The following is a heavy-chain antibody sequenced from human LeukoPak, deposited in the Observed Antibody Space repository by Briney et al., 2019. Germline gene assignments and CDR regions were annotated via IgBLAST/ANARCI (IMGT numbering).Heavy chain of an antibody. CDR1: GGSISSSSYY. CDR3: ARHEYSGSYYELSWFDP. J-gene: IGHJ5*02. V-gene: IGHV4-39*01. D-gene: IGHD1-26*01. CDR2: IYYSGST. Sequence: SETLSLTCTVSGGSISSSSYYWGWIRQPPGKGLEWIGSIYYSGSTYYNPSLKSRVTISVDTSKNQLSLKLSSLTAADTAVYYCARHEYSGSYYELSWFDPWGQGTLVTVSS.